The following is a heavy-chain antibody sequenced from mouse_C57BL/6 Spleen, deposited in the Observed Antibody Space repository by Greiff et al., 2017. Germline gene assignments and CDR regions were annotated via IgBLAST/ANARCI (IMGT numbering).Heavy chain of an antibody. J-gene: IGHJ3*01. V-gene: IGHV1-50*01. CDR2: IDPSDSYT. CDR3: ARRGVDDYDGFAY. Sequence: VKLQQPGAELVKPGASVKLSCKASGYTFTSYWMQWVKQRPGQGLEWIGEIDPSDSYTNYNQKFKGKATLTVDTSSSTAYMQLSSLTSEDSAVYYCARRGVDDYDGFAYWGQGTLVTVSA. CDR1: GYTFTSYW. D-gene: IGHD2-4*01.